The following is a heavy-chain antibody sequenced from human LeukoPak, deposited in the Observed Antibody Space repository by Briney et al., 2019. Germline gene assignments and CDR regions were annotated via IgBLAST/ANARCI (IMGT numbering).Heavy chain of an antibody. Sequence: SETLSLTCTVSGVSISSGSYYWSWIRQPAGKGLEWIGRIHTSGNTNYNPSLKSRVTISIDTSKNQISLIPSSVTAADTAVYFCARGQSGVRGANVPNLMGFDPWGQGTLVIVSS. V-gene: IGHV4-61*02. CDR3: ARGQSGVRGANVPNLMGFDP. J-gene: IGHJ5*02. CDR1: GVSISSGSYY. D-gene: IGHD3-10*01. CDR2: IHTSGNT.